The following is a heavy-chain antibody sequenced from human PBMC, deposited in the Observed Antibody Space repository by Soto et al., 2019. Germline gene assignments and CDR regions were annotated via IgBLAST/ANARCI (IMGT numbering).Heavy chain of an antibody. D-gene: IGHD2-21*01. CDR2: INPGDGDT. Sequence: ASVKVSCKASGYTFTNYPVHWVRQAPGQRLEWMGWINPGDGDTKYSQRFQGRVTITRDSSASTAYMELTSLTSEDTAVYYCASPDCGGTYCDPLKYCGQGTLVTFYS. J-gene: IGHJ4*02. CDR1: GYTFTNYP. V-gene: IGHV1-3*01. CDR3: ASPDCGGTYCDPLKY.